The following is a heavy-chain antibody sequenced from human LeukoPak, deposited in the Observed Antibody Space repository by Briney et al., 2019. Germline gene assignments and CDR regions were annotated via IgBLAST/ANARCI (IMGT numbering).Heavy chain of an antibody. V-gene: IGHV3-7*01. D-gene: IGHD5-24*01. CDR1: GLIFRSYW. CDR2: INQDGSEK. CDR3: ARERDGRFFDY. Sequence: GGSLRLSCEVSGLIFRSYWMSWVRQAPGKGLEWVANINQDGSEKYFVDSVRGRFTISRDNDKNSLHLQMNTLRAEDTAVYYCARERDGRFFDYWGQGTLVSVSS. J-gene: IGHJ4*02.